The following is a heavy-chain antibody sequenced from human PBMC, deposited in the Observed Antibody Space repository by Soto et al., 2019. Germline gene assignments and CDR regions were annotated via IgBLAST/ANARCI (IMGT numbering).Heavy chain of an antibody. V-gene: IGHV3-53*01. CDR2: IYSGDTT. CDR3: ARDLRTLYGRDV. J-gene: IGHJ6*02. Sequence: GGSLRLSCAASGFTVSSNYMSWVRQAPGKGLEWVSVIYSGDTTYYADSVKGRFTISRDHSKNTLYLQMNSLRDEDTAVYYCARDLRTLYGRDVWGQGTTVTVSS. CDR1: GFTVSSNY.